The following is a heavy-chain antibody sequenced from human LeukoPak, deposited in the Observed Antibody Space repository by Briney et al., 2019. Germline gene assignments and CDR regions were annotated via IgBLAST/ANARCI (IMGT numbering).Heavy chain of an antibody. D-gene: IGHD2-2*01. CDR1: GGSFSGYY. J-gene: IGHJ6*03. CDR3: ARLIGVPAATKPSYYYYMDV. Sequence: SETLSLTCAVYGGSFSGYYWSWIRQPPGKGLEWIGEINHSGSTNYNPSLKSRVTISVDTSKNQFSLKLSSVTAADTAVYYCARLIGVPAATKPSYYYYMDVWGKGTTVTISS. V-gene: IGHV4-34*01. CDR2: INHSGST.